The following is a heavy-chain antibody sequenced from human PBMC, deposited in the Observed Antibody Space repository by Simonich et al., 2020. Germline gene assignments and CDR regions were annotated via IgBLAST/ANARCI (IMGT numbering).Heavy chain of an antibody. CDR1: GFTFSSYW. Sequence: EVQLVESGGGLVQPGGSLRLSCAASGFTFSSYWMHWVRQAPGKGLVWVSRINSDGDSKSYADSGKGRFTISRDNAKNTLYLQMNSLRAEDTAVYYWARDYSNYDAFDIWGQGTMVTVSS. D-gene: IGHD4-4*01. CDR2: INSDGDSK. CDR3: ARDYSNYDAFDI. J-gene: IGHJ3*02. V-gene: IGHV3-74*01.